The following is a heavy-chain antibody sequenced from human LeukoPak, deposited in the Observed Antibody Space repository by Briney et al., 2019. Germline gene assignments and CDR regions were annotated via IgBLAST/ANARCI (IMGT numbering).Heavy chain of an antibody. D-gene: IGHD3-3*01. Sequence: GGSLRLSCAASGFTFDDYAMHWVRQAPGKGLEWVSGISWNSGNIGYADSVKGRSTISRDNANNSLYLQMNSLRAEDMALYYCAKGTYYDFWSGYFDVWGKGTTVTVSS. J-gene: IGHJ6*04. CDR3: AKGTYYDFWSGYFDV. V-gene: IGHV3-9*03. CDR1: GFTFDDYA. CDR2: ISWNSGNI.